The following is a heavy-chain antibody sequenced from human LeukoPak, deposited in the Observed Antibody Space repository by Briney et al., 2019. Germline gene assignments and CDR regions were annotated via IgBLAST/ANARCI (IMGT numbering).Heavy chain of an antibody. CDR1: GGSFSGYY. Sequence: SETLSLTCAEYGGSFSGYYWSWIRQAPGKGLDWIGEINHIGNTNYNPSLTSRVIISVDTSKNQLSLMLSSVTAADTAVYFCARGLHYYYYMDVWGHRDHGHRLL. CDR2: INHIGNT. J-gene: IGHJ6*03. CDR3: ARGLHYYYYMDV. V-gene: IGHV4-34*01.